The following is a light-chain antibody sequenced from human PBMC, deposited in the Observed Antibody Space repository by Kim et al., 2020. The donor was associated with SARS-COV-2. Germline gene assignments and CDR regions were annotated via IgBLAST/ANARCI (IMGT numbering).Light chain of an antibody. Sequence: NFMLTQPHSVSESPGRTVTISCTRSSGGIASNHVQWYQQRPGSAPTTVIYEDSLRASGVPDRFSGSIDSSSNSASLTISGLKTEDEADYYCQSYDSRFWVFGGGTKLTV. CDR3: QSYDSRFWV. CDR2: EDS. V-gene: IGLV6-57*03. J-gene: IGLJ3*02. CDR1: SGGIASNH.